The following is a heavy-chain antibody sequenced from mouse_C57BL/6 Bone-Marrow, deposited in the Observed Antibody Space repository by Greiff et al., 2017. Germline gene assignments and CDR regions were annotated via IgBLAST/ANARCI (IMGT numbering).Heavy chain of an antibody. D-gene: IGHD3-2*02. CDR1: GYTFTSYW. Sequence: QVQLQQSGAELVKPGASVKMSCKASGYTFTSYWITWVKQRPGQGLEWIGDIYPGSGSTNYNEKFKSKATLTVDTSSSTAYMQLSSLTSEDSAVYYCARLLDSSGYYAMDYWGQGTSVTVSS. CDR3: ARLLDSSGYYAMDY. V-gene: IGHV1-55*01. J-gene: IGHJ4*01. CDR2: IYPGSGST.